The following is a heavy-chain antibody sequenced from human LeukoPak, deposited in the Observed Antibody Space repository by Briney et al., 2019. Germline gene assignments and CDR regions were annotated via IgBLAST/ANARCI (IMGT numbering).Heavy chain of an antibody. D-gene: IGHD3-9*01. J-gene: IGHJ4*02. V-gene: IGHV1-69*13. Sequence: ASVKVSCKASGGTFSSYAISWVRQAPGQGLEWMGGIIPIFGTANYAQKFQGRVTITADESTSTAYMELSSLRSEDTAVYYCARTPGDYDILTGPGGGYWGQGTLVTVSS. CDR1: GGTFSSYA. CDR2: IIPIFGTA. CDR3: ARTPGDYDILTGPGGGY.